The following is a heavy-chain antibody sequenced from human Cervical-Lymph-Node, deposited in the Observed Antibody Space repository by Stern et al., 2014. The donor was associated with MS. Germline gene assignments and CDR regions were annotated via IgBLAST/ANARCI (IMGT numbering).Heavy chain of an antibody. CDR1: GLTFRSYG. D-gene: IGHD3-10*01. Sequence: DQLVESGGGVVQPGRSLRLSFAASGLTFRSYGMHWVRQAPGKGLGWVAIISFDGNIKNYADSVKGRFTISRDNSKNTLFLQMDSLRAEDTAVYYCAKDLGVIITASYYGMHVWGQGTTVTVSS. CDR2: ISFDGNIK. CDR3: AKDLGVIITASYYGMHV. V-gene: IGHV3-30*18. J-gene: IGHJ6*02.